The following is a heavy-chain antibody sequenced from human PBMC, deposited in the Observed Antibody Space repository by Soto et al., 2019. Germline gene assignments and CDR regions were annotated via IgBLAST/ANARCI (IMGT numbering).Heavy chain of an antibody. Sequence: GESLKISCAASGFTFSNAWMSWVRQAPGKGLEWVGRIKSKTDGGTTDYAAPVKGRFTISRAESKNTLYLQMNSLKTEDTAVYYCTTEIAARSLGAFDIWGQGTMVTVSS. D-gene: IGHD6-6*01. CDR2: IKSKTDGGTT. CDR3: TTEIAARSLGAFDI. V-gene: IGHV3-15*01. CDR1: GFTFSNAW. J-gene: IGHJ3*02.